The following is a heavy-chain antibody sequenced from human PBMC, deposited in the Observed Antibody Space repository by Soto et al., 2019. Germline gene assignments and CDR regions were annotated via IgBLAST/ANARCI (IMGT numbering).Heavy chain of an antibody. V-gene: IGHV3-7*01. Sequence: EEQLVESGGGLVQPGGSLRLSCAASGFSISDYWMTWVRQAPGKGLDWVANIKQDGSEKFYVDSLKGRFTISRDNAKNSVYLLMNSLRADDTAVYYCARGKDGRRAGTYYFDMDVWGKGTTVTLSS. J-gene: IGHJ6*03. CDR1: GFSISDYW. CDR2: IKQDGSEK. CDR3: ARGKDGRRAGTYYFDMDV. D-gene: IGHD1-1*01.